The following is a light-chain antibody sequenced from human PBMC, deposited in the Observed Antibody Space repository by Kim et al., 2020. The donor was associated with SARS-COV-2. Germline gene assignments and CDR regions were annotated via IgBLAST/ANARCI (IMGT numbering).Light chain of an antibody. CDR3: QHYDYLSVT. Sequence: DIQMTQSPSSLSASVGDRVTITCQASQDIHTYLNWYQQKPGKAPKLLIYGASNLETGVPSRFSGSGSETDFSLTISSLQPEDVAIYYCQHYDYLSVTFGGGTKVDIK. V-gene: IGKV1-33*01. CDR1: QDIHTY. CDR2: GAS. J-gene: IGKJ4*01.